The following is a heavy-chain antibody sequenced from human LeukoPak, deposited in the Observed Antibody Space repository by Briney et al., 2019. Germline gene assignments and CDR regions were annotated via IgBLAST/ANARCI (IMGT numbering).Heavy chain of an antibody. CDR1: GGSFSGYY. J-gene: IGHJ6*02. CDR3: ARHYYYDSRGYYYRYYYYGMDV. Sequence: SETLSLTCAVYGGSFSGYYWSWIRQHPGKGLEYIGEVNHSGGTNYNPSLKSRVTISADTSKNQFSLKLTYVTAADTAVYYCARHYYYDSRGYYYRYYYYGMDVWGQGTTVTVSS. D-gene: IGHD3-22*01. CDR2: VNHSGGT. V-gene: IGHV4-34*01.